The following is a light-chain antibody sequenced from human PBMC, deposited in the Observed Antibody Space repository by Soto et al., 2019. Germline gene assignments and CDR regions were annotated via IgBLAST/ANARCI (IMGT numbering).Light chain of an antibody. CDR1: SSNIGSNT. Sequence: QAVVTQPPSASGTPGQRVTISCSGSSSNIGSNTVNWYQQLPGTAPKLLIYDNNQRPSGVSDRFSGSKSGTSASLAISGLQSEDEADYYCAAWDDSLNGNVFGPGTKVTVL. V-gene: IGLV1-44*01. CDR3: AAWDDSLNGNV. J-gene: IGLJ1*01. CDR2: DNN.